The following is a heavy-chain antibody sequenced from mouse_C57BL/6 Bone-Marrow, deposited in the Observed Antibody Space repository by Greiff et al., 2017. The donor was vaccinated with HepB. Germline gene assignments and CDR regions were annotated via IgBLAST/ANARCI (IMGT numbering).Heavy chain of an antibody. CDR2: IYPRSGNT. J-gene: IGHJ4*01. CDR1: GYTFTSYG. V-gene: IGHV1-81*01. D-gene: IGHD2-2*01. Sequence: VKLMESGAELARPGASVKLSCKASGYTFTSYGISWVKQRTGQGLEWIGEIYPRSGNTYYNEKFKGKATLTADKSSSTSYMELRSLTSEDSAVYFCARWLRVYAMDYWGQGTSVTVSS. CDR3: ARWLRVYAMDY.